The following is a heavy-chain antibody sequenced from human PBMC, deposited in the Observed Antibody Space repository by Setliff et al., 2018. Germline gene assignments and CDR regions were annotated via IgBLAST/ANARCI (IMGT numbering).Heavy chain of an antibody. J-gene: IGHJ4*02. CDR3: AKRGPYCSGGTCHYYFDY. CDR2: ISGSAQTT. D-gene: IGHD2-15*01. V-gene: IGHV3-23*01. Sequence: SGGSLRLSCAASGFNFRTYTMNWVRQAPGQGLEWVSMISGSAQTTYYADSVKGRFTISRDNSKNTVYLEMNSLRAEDTAVYYCAKRGPYCSGGTCHYYFDYWGQGTLVTAPQ. CDR1: GFNFRTYT.